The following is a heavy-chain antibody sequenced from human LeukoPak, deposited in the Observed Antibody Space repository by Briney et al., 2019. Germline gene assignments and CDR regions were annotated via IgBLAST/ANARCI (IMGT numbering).Heavy chain of an antibody. Sequence: PGGSLRLSCAASGFTFSSYTMNWVRQAPGKGLEWVSSISSSSTYIYYADSVKGRFTISRDNAKNTLYLQMNSLRAEDTAVYYCARVLAQQQGYWGQGTLVTVSS. D-gene: IGHD6-13*01. CDR3: ARVLAQQQGY. CDR2: ISSSSTYI. CDR1: GFTFSSYT. J-gene: IGHJ4*02. V-gene: IGHV3-21*01.